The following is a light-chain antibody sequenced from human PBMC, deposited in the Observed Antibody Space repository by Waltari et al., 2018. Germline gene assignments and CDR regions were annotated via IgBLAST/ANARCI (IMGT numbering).Light chain of an antibody. V-gene: IGKV1-39*01. J-gene: IGKJ2*01. CDR1: QTVTTS. CDR3: QQRYDPPYT. CDR2: TAS. Sequence: DIQMTQSPSSLSASLGDRVTITCRASQTVTTSLNWYQQKPVKAPKLLIYTASTLHSGVPSRFSGSGYGTDFTLTISTLEPEDFATYYCQQRYDPPYTSGQGTKLESK.